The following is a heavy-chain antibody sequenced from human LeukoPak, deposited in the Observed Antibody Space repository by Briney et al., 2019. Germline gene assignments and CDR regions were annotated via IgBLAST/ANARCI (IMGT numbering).Heavy chain of an antibody. D-gene: IGHD6-19*01. V-gene: IGHV4-4*02. CDR3: ASKLTAVAGYFDC. J-gene: IGHJ4*02. CDR1: GFTFSSYSM. CDR2: IHHSGST. Sequence: GSLRLSCAASGFTFSSYSMNWVRQPPGKGLEWIGEIHHSGSTNYNPSLKSRVTISVDKPKNQFSLKLSSVTAADTAVYYCASKLTAVAGYFDCWGQGTLVTVSS.